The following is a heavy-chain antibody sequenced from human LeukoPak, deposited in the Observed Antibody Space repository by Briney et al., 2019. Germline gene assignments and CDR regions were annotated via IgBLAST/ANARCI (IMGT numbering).Heavy chain of an antibody. CDR3: ARGDSGSYGRYYYYYMDV. D-gene: IGHD1-26*01. CDR2: IYYSGST. J-gene: IGHJ6*03. V-gene: IGHV4-34*01. CDR1: GGSFSGYY. Sequence: SETLSLTCAVYGGSFSGYYWSWIRQPPGKGLEWIGSIYYSGSTYYNPSLKSRVTISVDTSKNQFSLKLSSVTAADTAVYYCARGDSGSYGRYYYYYMDVWGKGTTVTISS.